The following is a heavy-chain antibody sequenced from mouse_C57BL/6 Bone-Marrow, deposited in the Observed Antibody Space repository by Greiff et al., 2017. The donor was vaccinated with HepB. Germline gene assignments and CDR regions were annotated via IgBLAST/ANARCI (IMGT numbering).Heavy chain of an antibody. V-gene: IGHV5-4*01. D-gene: IGHD3-2*02. CDR2: ISDGGSYT. CDR3: ARDSSGYKWFAY. J-gene: IGHJ3*01. CDR1: GFTFSSYA. Sequence: EVHLVESGGGLVKPGGSLKLSCAASGFTFSSYAMSWVRQTPEKRLEWVATISDGGSYTYYPDNVKGRFTISRDNAKNNLYLQMSHLKSEDTTMYYCARDSSGYKWFAYWGQGTLVTVSA.